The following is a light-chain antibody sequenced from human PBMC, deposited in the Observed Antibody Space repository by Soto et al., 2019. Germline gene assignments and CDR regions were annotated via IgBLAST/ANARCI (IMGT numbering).Light chain of an antibody. Sequence: DIQMTQSPSTLSASVGDTVTITCRASQSIRTWLAWYQQKPGKAPKLLIYSASTLESGVPSRFSGSGSGTEFTLTITSLQADDFAAYSCQQYSSYPLTFCGRTKVEIK. CDR1: QSIRTW. CDR2: SAS. CDR3: QQYSSYPLT. V-gene: IGKV1-5*03. J-gene: IGKJ4*02.